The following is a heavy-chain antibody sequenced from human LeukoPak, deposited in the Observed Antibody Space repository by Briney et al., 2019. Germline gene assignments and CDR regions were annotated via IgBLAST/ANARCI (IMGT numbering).Heavy chain of an antibody. CDR2: INHSGST. Sequence: PSETLSLTCAVYGGSFSGYYWSWIRQPPGKGLEWIGEINHSGSTNYNPSLKSRVTISVDTSKNQFSLKLSSVTAADTAVYYCARVRGYNIAGDYWAREPWSPSPQ. CDR1: GGSFSGYY. CDR3: ARVRGYNIAGDY. J-gene: IGHJ4*02. V-gene: IGHV4-34*01. D-gene: IGHD3-10*01.